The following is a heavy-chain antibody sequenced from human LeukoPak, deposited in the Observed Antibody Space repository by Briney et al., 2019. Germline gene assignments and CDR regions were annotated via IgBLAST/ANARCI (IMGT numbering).Heavy chain of an antibody. CDR1: GYSFTSYW. V-gene: IGHV5-51*01. Sequence: GESLKISCKGSGYSFTSYWIGWVRQMPGKGLEWMGIIYPGDSDTRYSPSFQGQVTISADKSISTAYLQWSSLKASDTAMYYCARLGRAEYQLLSYYYYYMDVWGKGTTVTVSS. CDR3: ARLGRAEYQLLSYYYYYMDV. D-gene: IGHD2-2*01. J-gene: IGHJ6*03. CDR2: IYPGDSDT.